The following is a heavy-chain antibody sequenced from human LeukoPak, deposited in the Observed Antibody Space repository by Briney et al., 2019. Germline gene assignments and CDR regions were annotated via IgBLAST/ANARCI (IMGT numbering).Heavy chain of an antibody. J-gene: IGHJ4*02. CDR3: AKDLYGSGSYNFDY. CDR1: GFTFSSYA. V-gene: IGHV3-23*01. Sequence: PGGSPRLSCAASGFTFSSYAMSWVRQAPGKGLEWVSAISGSGGSTYYADSVKGRFTISRDNSKNTLYLQMNSLRAEDTAVYYCAKDLYGSGSYNFDYWGQGTLVTVSS. D-gene: IGHD3-10*01. CDR2: ISGSGGST.